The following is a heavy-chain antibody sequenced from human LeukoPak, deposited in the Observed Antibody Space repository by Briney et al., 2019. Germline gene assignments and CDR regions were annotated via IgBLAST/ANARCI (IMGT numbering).Heavy chain of an antibody. D-gene: IGHD2-2*01. CDR3: AREQMGEYCSSTSCLDNWFDP. CDR2: INPNSGGT. J-gene: IGHJ5*02. V-gene: IGHV1-2*02. CDR1: GYTLTGLS. Sequence: ASVKVSCKVSGYTLTGLSMHWVRQAPGKELEWMGWINPNSGGTNYAQKFQGRVTMTRDTSISTAYMELSRLRSDDTAVYYCAREQMGEYCSSTSCLDNWFDPWGQGTLVTVSS.